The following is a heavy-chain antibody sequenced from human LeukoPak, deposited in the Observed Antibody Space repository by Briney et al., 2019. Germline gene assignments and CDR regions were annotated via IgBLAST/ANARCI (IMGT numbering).Heavy chain of an antibody. CDR2: IGGPGDST. J-gene: IGHJ5*02. D-gene: IGHD5-24*01. Sequence: GGSLRLSCAASDFTFSGYSMNWFGKAQGKGLKWFSAIGGPGDSTNYADSVKGRFTISRDNAKNSLYLQMNSLRAEDTAVYYCARDQMVTDRSFWFDPWGQGTLVTVSS. CDR3: ARDQMVTDRSFWFDP. V-gene: IGHV3-21*01. CDR1: DFTFSGYS.